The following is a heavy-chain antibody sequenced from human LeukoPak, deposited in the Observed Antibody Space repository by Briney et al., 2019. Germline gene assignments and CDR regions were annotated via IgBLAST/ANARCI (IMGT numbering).Heavy chain of an antibody. V-gene: IGHV3-21*01. CDR2: ISSSSDYI. CDR1: GFTVSSNY. J-gene: IGHJ4*02. D-gene: IGHD1-7*01. Sequence: SGGSLRLSCAASGFTVSSNYMTWVRQAPGKGLEWVSFISSSSDYIYYADSVKGRFTISRDNAKNSLYLQMNSLRAEDTAVYYCARGLSGTRFDYWGQGTLVTVSS. CDR3: ARGLSGTRFDY.